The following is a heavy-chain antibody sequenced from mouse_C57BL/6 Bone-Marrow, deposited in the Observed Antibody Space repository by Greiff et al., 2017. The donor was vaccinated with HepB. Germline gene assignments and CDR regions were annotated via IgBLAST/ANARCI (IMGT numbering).Heavy chain of an antibody. CDR2: IYPGSGST. V-gene: IGHV1-55*01. Sequence: VQLQQPGAELVKPGASVKMSCKASGYTFTSYWITWVKQRPGQGLEWIGDIYPGSGSTNYNEKFKSKATLTVDKSSSTAYMQLSSLTSEDSAVYYCARVVTTRYYYAMDYWGQGTSVTVSS. CDR1: GYTFTSYW. D-gene: IGHD2-2*01. CDR3: ARVVTTRYYYAMDY. J-gene: IGHJ4*01.